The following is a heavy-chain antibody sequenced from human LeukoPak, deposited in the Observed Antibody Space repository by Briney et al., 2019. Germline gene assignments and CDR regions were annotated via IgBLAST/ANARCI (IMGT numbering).Heavy chain of an antibody. J-gene: IGHJ4*02. CDR3: ARDPIAGAPDYLDF. Sequence: GGSLRLSCEASGFTFTDFILHRVGQAPGKGLEWVAVCTVNEGIIIYADSVKGRFTISRDNSKNTLYLQMNSLGTDDMGIYYCARDPIAGAPDYLDFWGQGTLVTVSS. CDR1: GFTFTDFI. V-gene: IGHV3-30-3*01. CDR2: CTVNEGII. D-gene: IGHD1-14*01.